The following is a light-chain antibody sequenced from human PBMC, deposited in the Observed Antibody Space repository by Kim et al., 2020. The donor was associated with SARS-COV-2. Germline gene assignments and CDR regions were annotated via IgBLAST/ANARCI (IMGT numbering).Light chain of an antibody. V-gene: IGLV3-21*04. CDR2: YDS. Sequence: PGKTAEITCGGNNIGSKRVHWYQQKPGQAPVLVIYYDSDRPSGIPERFSGSNSGNTATLTISRVEAGDEADYYCQVWDSSSDRNVVFGGGTQLTVL. CDR1: NIGSKR. J-gene: IGLJ2*01. CDR3: QVWDSSSDRNVV.